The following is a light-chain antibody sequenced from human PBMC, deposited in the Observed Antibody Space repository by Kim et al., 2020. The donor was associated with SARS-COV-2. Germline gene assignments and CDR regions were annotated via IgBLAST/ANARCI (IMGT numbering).Light chain of an antibody. Sequence: PGESATLCCSASHGVDNNSLDWYQQRPGQPPRFLISRATSRATGITDRFIGSGSGKDFTLTITRLEPEDFAVYYCQSYGSSFTFGPGTKVDIK. CDR1: HGVDNNS. J-gene: IGKJ3*01. CDR2: RAT. V-gene: IGKV3-20*01. CDR3: QSYGSSFT.